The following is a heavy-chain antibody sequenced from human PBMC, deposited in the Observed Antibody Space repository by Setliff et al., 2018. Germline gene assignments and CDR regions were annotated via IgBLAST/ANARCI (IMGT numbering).Heavy chain of an antibody. Sequence: PSETLSLTCAVSGYSIISGYYWGWIRQPPGKGLEWIGSIYHSGSTYYNPSLKSRVTISVDTSKNQFSLKLSSVTAADTAVYYCASYRQDVNYWGQGTLVTVSS. CDR3: ASYRQDVNY. V-gene: IGHV4-38-2*01. CDR1: GYSIISGYY. CDR2: IYHSGST. J-gene: IGHJ4*02. D-gene: IGHD4-4*01.